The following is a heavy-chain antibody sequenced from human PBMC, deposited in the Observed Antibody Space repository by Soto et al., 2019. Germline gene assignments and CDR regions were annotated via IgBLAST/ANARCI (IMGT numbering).Heavy chain of an antibody. CDR3: ATLPPRIELAVLPIPT. J-gene: IGHJ5*02. Sequence: QVQLRESGPGPVKPSGTLSLSCTVSGGSISSTNWWTRVRQSPGKGLEWIGEIYHTGSTTYNPSLRGRVTMSVDKSNNQFSLKLRYVTAADTAMYYCATLPPRIELAVLPIPTWGQGTLVTVSA. D-gene: IGHD2-8*02. CDR1: GGSISSTNW. CDR2: IYHTGST. V-gene: IGHV4-4*02.